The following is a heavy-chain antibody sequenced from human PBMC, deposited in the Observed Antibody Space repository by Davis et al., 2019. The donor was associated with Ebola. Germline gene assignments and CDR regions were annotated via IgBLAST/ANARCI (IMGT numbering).Heavy chain of an antibody. CDR2: IYYSGST. D-gene: IGHD6-19*01. CDR3: ARAGPAVAGTYYYGMDV. Sequence: PSETLSLTCTVSGGSISSYYWSWIRQLPGKGLEWIGYIYYSGSTNYNPSLKSRVTISVDTSKNQFSLKLSSVTAADTAVYYCARAGPAVAGTYYYGMDVWGQGTTVTVSS. J-gene: IGHJ6*02. V-gene: IGHV4-59*01. CDR1: GGSISSYY.